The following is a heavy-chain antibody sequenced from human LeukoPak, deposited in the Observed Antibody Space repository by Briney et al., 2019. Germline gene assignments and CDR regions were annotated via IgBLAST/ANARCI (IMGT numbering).Heavy chain of an antibody. CDR3: AEDSASDYYNWFDP. J-gene: IGHJ5*02. CDR2: ISGSGGAT. V-gene: IGHV3-23*01. CDR1: GFTFHTYA. Sequence: PGGSLRLSCAASGFTFHTYAMNWVRQAPGKGLEWVAAISGSGGATHYADSVKGRFTISRDNSQNTLYLQMNSLRDEDTALYYCAEDSASDYYNWFDPWGQGTLVTVS. D-gene: IGHD4-11*01.